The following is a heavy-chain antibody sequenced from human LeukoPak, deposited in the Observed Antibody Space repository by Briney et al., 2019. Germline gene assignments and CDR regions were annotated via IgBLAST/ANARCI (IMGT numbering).Heavy chain of an antibody. D-gene: IGHD5-12*01. J-gene: IGHJ4*02. Sequence: TFSNYWMSWVRQAPGKGLEWIGSIYYSGSTYYNPSLKSRVTISVDTSKNQFSLKLSSVTAADTAVYYCARLTKGLRSGTYWGQGTLVTVSS. CDR2: IYYSGST. CDR3: ARLTKGLRSGTY. V-gene: IGHV4-39*01. CDR1: TFSNYW.